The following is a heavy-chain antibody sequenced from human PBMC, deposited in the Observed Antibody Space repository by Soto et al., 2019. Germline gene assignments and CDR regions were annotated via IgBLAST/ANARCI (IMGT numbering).Heavy chain of an antibody. CDR1: GLSFSDYY. D-gene: IGHD3-10*02. V-gene: IGHV3-11*01. CDR3: ATVFRASTFNY. CDR2: ITSSSSTI. J-gene: IGHJ4*02. Sequence: QVELVESGGGLVKPGGSLRLSCAASGLSFSDYYMSWIRQAPGKGLEWIAYITSSSSTIYYADSVKGRFTISRNDAKNSLYLQLDSLTAEDTAVYYFATVFRASTFNYWGQGTLVTVSS.